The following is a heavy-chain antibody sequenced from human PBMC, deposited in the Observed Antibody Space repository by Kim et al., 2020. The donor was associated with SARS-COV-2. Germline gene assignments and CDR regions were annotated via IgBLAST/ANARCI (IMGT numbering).Heavy chain of an antibody. CDR3: TTDQGRYCGGDCSIDY. CDR1: GFTFSTAW. Sequence: GGSLRLSCAASGFTFSTAWMSWVRQAPGKGLEWVGRIKSKNNGGTTDYAAPVKGRLTISRDDSKNTLYLQMSSLKTEDTAVYYCTTDQGRYCGGDCSIDYWGQGTLVTVSS. CDR2: IKSKNNGGTT. D-gene: IGHD2-21*02. J-gene: IGHJ4*02. V-gene: IGHV3-15*01.